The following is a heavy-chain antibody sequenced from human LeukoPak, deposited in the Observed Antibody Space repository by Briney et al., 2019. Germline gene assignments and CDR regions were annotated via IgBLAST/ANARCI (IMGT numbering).Heavy chain of an antibody. J-gene: IGHJ6*03. Sequence: GGSLRLSCAASGFTFSNYSINWVRQAPGKGLEWVSSISSGSTYIFYADSVKGRFTISRDNAKNSLYLQMNSLRAEDTAVYYCARDIIAAAGPNYYSYMDVWGKATTVTVSS. D-gene: IGHD6-13*01. V-gene: IGHV3-21*06. CDR2: ISSGSTYI. CDR1: GFTFSNYS. CDR3: ARDIIAAAGPNYYSYMDV.